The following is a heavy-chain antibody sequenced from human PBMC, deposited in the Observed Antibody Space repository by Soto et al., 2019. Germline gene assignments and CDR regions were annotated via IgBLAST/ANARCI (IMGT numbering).Heavy chain of an antibody. Sequence: EEQLLESGGGLVQSGGSLRLSCAASGFTFSSYTMIWARQAPGKGLEWVSAIVGGGGSTYYADSVKGRFTISRDNSKNTLYLQMGSLRAEDTAVYYCAKPLYYYGSGSAFDIWGQGTMVTFSS. CDR3: AKPLYYYGSGSAFDI. D-gene: IGHD3-10*01. CDR2: IVGGGGST. V-gene: IGHV3-23*01. CDR1: GFTFSSYT. J-gene: IGHJ3*02.